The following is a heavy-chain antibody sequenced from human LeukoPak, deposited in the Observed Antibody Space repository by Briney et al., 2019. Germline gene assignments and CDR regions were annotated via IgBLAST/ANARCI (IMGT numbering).Heavy chain of an antibody. V-gene: IGHV1-46*01. D-gene: IGHD5-12*01. CDR2: INPSGGST. CDR3: AREGEIIVATMDSGWFDP. Sequence: ASVKVSCKASRYTFTTYYMHWVRQAPGQGLEWMGIINPSGGSTSYAQKFQGRVTMTRDTSTSTVYMELSSLRSEDTAVYYCAREGEIIVATMDSGWFDPWGQGTLVTVSS. J-gene: IGHJ5*02. CDR1: RYTFTTYY.